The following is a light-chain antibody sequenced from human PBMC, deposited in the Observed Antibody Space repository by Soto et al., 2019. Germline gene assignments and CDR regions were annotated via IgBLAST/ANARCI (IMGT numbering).Light chain of an antibody. V-gene: IGKV3-15*01. Sequence: EIVMTQSPATLSVSPGGRATLSCRASQSIIDTLAWYQQKPGQAPRLLIYSASRGATGLPARFSGSGSGTDLTLTISSLQSEDFEVYYCQQYNNWLWTVGQGTKVDIK. CDR1: QSIIDT. J-gene: IGKJ1*01. CDR3: QQYNNWLWT. CDR2: SAS.